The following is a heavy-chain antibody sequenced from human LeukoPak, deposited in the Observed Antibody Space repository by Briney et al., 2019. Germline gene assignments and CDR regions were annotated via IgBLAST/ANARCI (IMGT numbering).Heavy chain of an antibody. J-gene: IGHJ4*02. V-gene: IGHV3-23*01. Sequence: GGSLRLSCAASGFTFSSYAMSWVRQAPGKGLEWVSAISGSGGSTYYADSVKGRFTISRDNSKNTLYLQMNSLRAEDTAVYYCAKAFLSIVVVTAYDYWGQGTLVTDSS. CDR2: ISGSGGST. CDR3: AKAFLSIVVVTAYDY. D-gene: IGHD2-21*02. CDR1: GFTFSSYA.